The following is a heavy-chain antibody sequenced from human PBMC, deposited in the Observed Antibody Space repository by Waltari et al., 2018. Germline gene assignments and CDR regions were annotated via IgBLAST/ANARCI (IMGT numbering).Heavy chain of an antibody. D-gene: IGHD2-8*02. CDR1: W. J-gene: IGHJ4*02. Sequence: WWSGVRKSPGKGLKWIGKIYHSEKTYYNPSLKSRVTISVDKSKNQFSLNLSSVTAADTAVYYCAADRGVGLYFDYWGQGTLVTVSS. V-gene: IGHV4-4*02. CDR2: IYHSEKT. CDR3: AADRGVGLYFDY.